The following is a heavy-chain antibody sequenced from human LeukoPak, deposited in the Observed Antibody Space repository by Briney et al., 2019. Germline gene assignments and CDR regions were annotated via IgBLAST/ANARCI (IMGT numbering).Heavy chain of an antibody. V-gene: IGHV4-59*01. CDR1: GGSISSYY. J-gene: IGHJ6*02. CDR3: ARAGWQQLVRVGGKYGMDV. CDR2: IYYSGST. Sequence: PSETLSLTCTVSGGSISSYYWSWIRQPPGKGLERIGYIYYSGSTNYNPSLKSRVTISVDTSKNQFSLKLSSVTAADTAVYYCARAGWQQLVRVGGKYGMDVWGQGTTVTVSS. D-gene: IGHD6-13*01.